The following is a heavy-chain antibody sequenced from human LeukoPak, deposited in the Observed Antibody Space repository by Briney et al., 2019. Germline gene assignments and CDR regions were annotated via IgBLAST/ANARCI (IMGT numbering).Heavy chain of an antibody. Sequence: QPGGSLRLSCAASGFTFSSYAMSWVRQAPGKRLEWVSAISGSGGSTYYADSVKGRFTISRDNSKNTLYLQMNSLRAEDTAVYYCAKDHGLYYGSGSYYRYWYFDLWGRGTLVTVSS. D-gene: IGHD3-10*01. CDR2: ISGSGGST. CDR1: GFTFSSYA. CDR3: AKDHGLYYGSGSYYRYWYFDL. V-gene: IGHV3-23*01. J-gene: IGHJ2*01.